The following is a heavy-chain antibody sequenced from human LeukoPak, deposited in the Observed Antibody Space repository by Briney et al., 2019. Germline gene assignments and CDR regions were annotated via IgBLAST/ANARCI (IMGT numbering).Heavy chain of an antibody. D-gene: IGHD2-2*01. CDR2: IYHSGST. CDR1: GGSISSSSYY. CDR3: AREADIVVVPAASHFDY. Sequence: PSETLSLTCTVSGGSISSSSYYWGWIRQPPGKGLEWIGYIYHSGSTYYNPSLKSRVTISVDRSKNQFSLKLSSVTAADTAVYYCAREADIVVVPAASHFDYWGQGTLVTVSS. J-gene: IGHJ4*02. V-gene: IGHV4-30-2*01.